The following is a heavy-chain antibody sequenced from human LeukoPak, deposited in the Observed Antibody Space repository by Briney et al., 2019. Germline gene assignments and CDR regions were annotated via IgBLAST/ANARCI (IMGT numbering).Heavy chain of an antibody. V-gene: IGHV3-23*01. J-gene: IGHJ4*02. CDR2: ISGSGGST. D-gene: IGHD4-17*01. CDR3: ATPPTVTRNY. CDR1: GFTFSSYA. Sequence: HPGGSLRLSCAASGFTFSSYAMSWVRQAPGKGLEWVSSISGSGGSTYYADSVKGRFTISRDNSKDTLYLQMNSLRAEDTAVYYCATPPTVTRNYWGQGTLVTVSS.